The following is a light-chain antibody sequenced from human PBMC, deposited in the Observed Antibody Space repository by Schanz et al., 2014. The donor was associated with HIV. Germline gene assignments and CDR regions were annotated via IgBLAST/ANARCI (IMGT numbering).Light chain of an antibody. Sequence: DIRMTQSPSTLSASVGDRVTITCRASQSISGSLAWYQQKPGKAPKRLIYQASRLGSGVPSTFSGSGSGTEFTLTISSLQPDDFATYYCQQYAVSSWTFGLGTRV. J-gene: IGKJ1*01. CDR2: QAS. CDR1: QSISGS. CDR3: QQYAVSSWT. V-gene: IGKV1-5*03.